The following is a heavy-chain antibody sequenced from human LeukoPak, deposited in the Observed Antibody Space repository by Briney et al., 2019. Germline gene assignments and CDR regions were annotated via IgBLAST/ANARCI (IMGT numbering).Heavy chain of an antibody. V-gene: IGHV4-39*01. J-gene: IGHJ4*02. Sequence: PSETLSLTCTVSGVSISSSNSYWGWIRQPPGKGLEWIGSIYYSGNTYYNASLKSQVSISVDTSKNQFSLKLSSVTAADTAVYYCARSNYGDYEGSPLDYWGQGTLVTVSS. CDR3: ARSNYGDYEGSPLDY. CDR2: IYYSGNT. CDR1: GVSISSSNSY. D-gene: IGHD4-17*01.